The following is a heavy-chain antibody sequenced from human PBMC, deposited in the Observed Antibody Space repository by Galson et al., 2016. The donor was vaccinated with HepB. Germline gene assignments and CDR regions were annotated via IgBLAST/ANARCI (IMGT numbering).Heavy chain of an antibody. CDR1: GFTSSSYW. D-gene: IGHD5-24*01. CDR3: ARDGDAYNFDY. J-gene: IGHJ4*02. CDR2: IKSDESWK. V-gene: IGHV3-74*01. Sequence: SLRLSCAASGFTSSSYWMHWVRQAPGKGLVWVSRIKSDESWKNYADSVKGRFTISRDNAKSTLYLQMNSLRAEDTAVYYCARDGDAYNFDYWGQGTLVTVSS.